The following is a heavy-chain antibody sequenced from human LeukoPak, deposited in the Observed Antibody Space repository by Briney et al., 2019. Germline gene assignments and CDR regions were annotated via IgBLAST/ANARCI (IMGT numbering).Heavy chain of an antibody. CDR1: GGSISIY. CDR2: VYSSGST. Sequence: SETLSLTCTVSGGSISIYWSWIRQPPGKGLEWIGYVYSSGSTKYNPSLESRVTISVDTSKNQFSLRLSSVTAADTAVYYCTRDRKYCDDSGGYSPSYCYGMDVWGQGTTVTVSS. CDR3: TRDRKYCDDSGGYSPSYCYGMDV. V-gene: IGHV4-59*01. D-gene: IGHD3-22*01. J-gene: IGHJ6*02.